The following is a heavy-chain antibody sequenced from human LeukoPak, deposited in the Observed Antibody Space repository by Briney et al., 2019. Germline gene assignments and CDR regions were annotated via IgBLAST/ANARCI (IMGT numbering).Heavy chain of an antibody. CDR3: AKDHMVRGVLALDF. Sequence: GGSLRLSCAASGFTFSSYAMHWVRQAPGKGLEWVAVISYDGSNKYYADSVKGRFTISRDNSKNTLYLQMNSLRAEDTAVYYCAKDHMVRGVLALDFWGQGTLVTVSS. CDR2: ISYDGSNK. D-gene: IGHD3-10*01. J-gene: IGHJ4*02. V-gene: IGHV3-30*04. CDR1: GFTFSSYA.